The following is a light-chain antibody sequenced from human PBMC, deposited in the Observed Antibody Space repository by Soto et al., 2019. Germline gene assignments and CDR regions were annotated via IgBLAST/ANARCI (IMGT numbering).Light chain of an antibody. J-gene: IGKJ1*01. Sequence: DIQMTQSPSSVAASVGDRVTITCRASQGVSNRLAWYQQKPGKAPKLLIYSASSLQSGVPSRFSGSGSGTEFTLTISILQPEDFATYYCQQANSFPRTYGQGTKVEIK. CDR2: SAS. V-gene: IGKV1-12*01. CDR1: QGVSNR. CDR3: QQANSFPRT.